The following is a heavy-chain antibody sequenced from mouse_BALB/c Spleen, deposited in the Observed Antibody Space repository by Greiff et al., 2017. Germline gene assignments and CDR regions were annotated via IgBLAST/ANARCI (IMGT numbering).Heavy chain of an antibody. J-gene: IGHJ4*01. CDR3: ARGYGDYAMDY. CDR1: GFTFSSYA. Sequence: EVQLVESGGGLVKPGGSLKLSCAASGFTFSSYAMSWVRQTPEKRLEWVATISSGGSYTYYPDSVKGRFTISRDNAKNTLYLQMSSLRSEDTAMYYCARGYGDYAMDYWGQGTSVTVSS. V-gene: IGHV5-9-3*01. CDR2: ISSGGSYT. D-gene: IGHD2-10*02.